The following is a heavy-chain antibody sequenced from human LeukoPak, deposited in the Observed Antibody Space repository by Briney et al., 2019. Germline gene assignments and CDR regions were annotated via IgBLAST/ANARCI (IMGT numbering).Heavy chain of an antibody. V-gene: IGHV3-30*18. CDR1: GFTFSSYG. D-gene: IGHD3-10*01. CDR3: AKGPQWFGESLEPPDY. Sequence: GGSLRLSCAASGFTFSSYGMHWVRQAPGKGLEWVAVISYDGSNKYYADSVKGRFTISRDSSKNTLYLQMSSLRAEDTAVYYCAKGPQWFGESLEPPDYWGQGTLVTVSS. CDR2: ISYDGSNK. J-gene: IGHJ4*02.